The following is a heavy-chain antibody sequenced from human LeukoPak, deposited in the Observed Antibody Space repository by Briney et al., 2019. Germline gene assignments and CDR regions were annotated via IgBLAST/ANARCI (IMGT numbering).Heavy chain of an antibody. D-gene: IGHD6-19*01. CDR1: GFTFSSYA. Sequence: GGSLRLSCSASGFTFSSYAMHWLRQAPGKGLEYVSAISSNGGSTYYADSVKGRFTISRDNSKNTLYLQMSSLRAEDTAVYYCVKDPAVAGTRYFDYWGQGTLVTVSS. J-gene: IGHJ4*02. CDR3: VKDPAVAGTRYFDY. CDR2: ISSNGGST. V-gene: IGHV3-64D*09.